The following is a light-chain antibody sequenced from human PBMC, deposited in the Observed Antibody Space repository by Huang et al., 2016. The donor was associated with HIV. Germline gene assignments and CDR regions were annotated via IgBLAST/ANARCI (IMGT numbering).Light chain of an antibody. CDR1: QSISSY. J-gene: IGKJ4*01. CDR3: QQRSNLGT. Sequence: EIVLTQSPATLSLSPGERATLSCRASQSISSYLAWYQQKPGQAPRLLIYDASNRATCIPARFSGSGSGTDFTLTISSLEPEDFAIYYCQQRSNLGTFGGGTKVEIK. CDR2: DAS. V-gene: IGKV3-11*01.